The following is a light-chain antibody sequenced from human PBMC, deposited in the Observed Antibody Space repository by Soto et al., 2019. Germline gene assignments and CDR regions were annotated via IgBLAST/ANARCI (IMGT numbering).Light chain of an antibody. CDR3: SSSTINNTVL. Sequence: QSALTQPPSASGSPGQSVTISCTGTSSDVGGYNYVSWYQRHPGKAPKLMIYEVSNRPSGVSNRFSGSKSGNTASLTISGLQAEDEADYYCSSSTINNTVLFGGGTKLTVL. J-gene: IGLJ2*01. V-gene: IGLV2-14*01. CDR1: SSDVGGYNY. CDR2: EVS.